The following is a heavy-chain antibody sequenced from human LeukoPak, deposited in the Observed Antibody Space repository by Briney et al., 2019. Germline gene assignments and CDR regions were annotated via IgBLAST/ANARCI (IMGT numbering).Heavy chain of an antibody. V-gene: IGHV1-18*01. CDR2: ISAYNGNT. J-gene: IGHJ4*02. Sequence: ASVKVSCKASGYTFTSYGISWVRQAPGQGLEWMGWISAYNGNTNYAQKLQGRVTMTTDTSTSTAYMELRSLRSDDTAVYYCARDNRYYDYVLGSYLYFDYWGQGTLVTVSS. CDR3: ARDNRYYDYVLGSYLYFDY. D-gene: IGHD3-16*02. CDR1: GYTFTSYG.